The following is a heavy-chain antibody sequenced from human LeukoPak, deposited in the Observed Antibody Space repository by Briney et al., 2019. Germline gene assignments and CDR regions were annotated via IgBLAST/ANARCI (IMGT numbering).Heavy chain of an antibody. J-gene: IGHJ5*01. Sequence: ASETLSLTCTVSGGSISGYYWTWYRQSPGKGLEWVGYIYYNGNTNYNPSLKSRVTISVDTSKNQFSLKVSSVTAADTAVYYCARGGWSYDSGGQGILVTVSS. V-gene: IGHV4-59*01. CDR1: GGSISGYY. CDR3: ARGGWSYDS. D-gene: IGHD6-19*01. CDR2: IYYNGNT.